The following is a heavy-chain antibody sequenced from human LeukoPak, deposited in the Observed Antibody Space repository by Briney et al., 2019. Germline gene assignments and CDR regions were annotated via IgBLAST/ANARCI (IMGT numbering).Heavy chain of an antibody. CDR2: INPNSGGT. V-gene: IGHV1-2*06. Sequence: ASVKVSCKASGYTFTGYYMHWVRQAPGQGLEWMGRINPNSGGTNYAQKFQGRVTMTGDTSISTAYMELSRLRSDDTAVYYCARVYYDSSAPGAFDIWGQGTMVTVSS. CDR3: ARVYYDSSAPGAFDI. CDR1: GYTFTGYY. D-gene: IGHD3-22*01. J-gene: IGHJ3*02.